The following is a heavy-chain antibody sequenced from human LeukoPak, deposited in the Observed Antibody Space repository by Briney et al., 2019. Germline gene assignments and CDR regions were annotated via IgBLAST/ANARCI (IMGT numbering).Heavy chain of an antibody. CDR3: ARYSEPPRYFDY. CDR2: IYYSGTT. CDR1: GGSISGYS. V-gene: IGHV4-59*01. J-gene: IGHJ4*02. D-gene: IGHD2-15*01. Sequence: PSETLSLTCTVSGGSISGYSWSWIRQPPGKGLEWIGYIYYSGTTNHNPSLKSRVTISVDTSNNQFSLRLTSVTAADTAVYYCARYSEPPRYFDYWGQGTLVTVSS.